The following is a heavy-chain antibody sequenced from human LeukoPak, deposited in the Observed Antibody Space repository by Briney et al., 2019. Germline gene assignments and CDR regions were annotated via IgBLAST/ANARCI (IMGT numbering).Heavy chain of an antibody. J-gene: IGHJ2*01. CDR2: IYYSGST. CDR3: AREGKIAAAGTQRIHWYFDL. CDR1: GGSVSSGSYY. D-gene: IGHD6-13*01. Sequence: SETLSLTCTVSGGSVSSGSYYWSWIRQPPGKGLEWIGYIYYSGSTSYNPSLKSRVTISVDTSKNQFSLKLSSVTAADTAVYYCAREGKIAAAGTQRIHWYFDLWGRGTLVTVSS. V-gene: IGHV4-61*01.